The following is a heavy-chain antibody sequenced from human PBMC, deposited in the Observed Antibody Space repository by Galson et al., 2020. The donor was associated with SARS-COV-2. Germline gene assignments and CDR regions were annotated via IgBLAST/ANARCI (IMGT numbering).Heavy chain of an antibody. D-gene: IGHD3-10*01. V-gene: IGHV1-24*01. Sequence: ASVKVSCKVSGYTLTELSMHWVRQAPGKGLEWMGGFDPEDGETIYAQKFQGRVTMTEDTSTDTAYMELSSLRSEDTAVYYCATLRTVLLWFGELLGYFDYWGQGTRVTVSS. J-gene: IGHJ4*02. CDR2: FDPEDGET. CDR1: GYTLTELS. CDR3: ATLRTVLLWFGELLGYFDY.